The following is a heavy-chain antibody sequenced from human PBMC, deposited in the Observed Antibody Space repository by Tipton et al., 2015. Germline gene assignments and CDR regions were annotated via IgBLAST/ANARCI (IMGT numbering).Heavy chain of an antibody. D-gene: IGHD4/OR15-4a*01. J-gene: IGHJ5*02. V-gene: IGHV4-59*01. Sequence: TLSLTCTVSNASITNYYWSWIRQPPGKGLEWIGEIFSGGNSNYNPSLKSRVTMSVDTSKNQFSLRLSSVTAADTAVYYCARDGATYSFVDPWGQGTLVTVSS. CDR3: ARDGATYSFVDP. CDR2: IFSGGNS. CDR1: NASITNYY.